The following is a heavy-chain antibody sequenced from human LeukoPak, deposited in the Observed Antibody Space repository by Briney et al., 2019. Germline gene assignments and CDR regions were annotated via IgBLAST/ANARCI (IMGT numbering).Heavy chain of an antibody. CDR1: GFTFSSYA. J-gene: IGHJ4*02. CDR2: ISGSGGST. Sequence: GGSLRLSRAASGFTFSSYAMSWVRQAPGKGLEWVSAISGSGGSTYYADSVKGRFTISRDNSKNTLYLQMNSLRAEDTAVYYCAKGKRYYGSGSPEVYFDYWGQGTLVTVSS. CDR3: AKGKRYYGSGSPEVYFDY. V-gene: IGHV3-23*01. D-gene: IGHD3-10*01.